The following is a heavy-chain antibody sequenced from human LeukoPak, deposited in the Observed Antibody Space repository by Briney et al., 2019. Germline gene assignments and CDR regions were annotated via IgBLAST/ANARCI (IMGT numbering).Heavy chain of an antibody. Sequence: SETLSLTCTVSGGSISSYYWSWIRQPPGKGLEWIGYLYDSGSTNYNPSLKSRVTISVDTSKNQFSLKVSSVTAADTAVYYCASIYDPAYGASSYYMDVWGKGTTVTVSS. CDR3: ASIYDPAYGASSYYMDV. CDR2: LYDSGST. V-gene: IGHV4-59*01. CDR1: GGSISSYY. J-gene: IGHJ6*03. D-gene: IGHD3-3*01.